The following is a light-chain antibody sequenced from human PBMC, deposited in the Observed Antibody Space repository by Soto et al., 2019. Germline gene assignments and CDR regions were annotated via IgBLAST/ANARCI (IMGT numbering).Light chain of an antibody. J-gene: IGLJ1*01. CDR2: EVT. CDR3: SSYAGNNNYV. V-gene: IGLV2-8*01. CDR1: SSDIGGYDY. Sequence: QSVLTQPASVSGSPGQSITISCIGTSSDIGGYDYVSWYRQHPGEAPKLVIYEVTKRPSGVPDRFSGSKSGSTASLTVSGLQADDEADYYCSSYAGNNNYVFGTGTKV.